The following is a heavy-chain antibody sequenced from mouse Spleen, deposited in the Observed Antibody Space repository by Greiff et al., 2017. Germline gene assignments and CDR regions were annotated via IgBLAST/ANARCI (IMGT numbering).Heavy chain of an antibody. V-gene: IGHV14-1*02. CDR2: IDPENGNT. CDR3: ARDYDAPYYAMDY. CDR1: GFNITDYY. D-gene: IGHD2-4*01. Sequence: EVQLQQSGAELVRPGALVKLSCKASGFNITDYYMHWVKQRPEQGLEWIGWIDPENGNTIYDPKFQGKASITADTSSNTAYLQLSSLTSEDTAVYYCARDYDAPYYAMDYWGQGTSVTVSS. J-gene: IGHJ4*01.